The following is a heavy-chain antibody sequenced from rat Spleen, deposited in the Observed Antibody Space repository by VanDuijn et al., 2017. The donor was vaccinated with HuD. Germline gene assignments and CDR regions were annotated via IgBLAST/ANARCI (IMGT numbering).Heavy chain of an antibody. J-gene: IGHJ2*01. CDR1: GFTFSDYY. Sequence: EVQLVESDGGLVQPGRSLKLSCAAAGFTFSDYYMAWVRQAPTKGLEWVATISYDGSSTYYRDSVKGRFTISRDNAKSTLYLQMDSLRSEDTATYYCTRPYSSYEDYFDYWGQGVMVTVSS. V-gene: IGHV5-29*01. D-gene: IGHD1-8*01. CDR3: TRPYSSYEDYFDY. CDR2: ISYDGSST.